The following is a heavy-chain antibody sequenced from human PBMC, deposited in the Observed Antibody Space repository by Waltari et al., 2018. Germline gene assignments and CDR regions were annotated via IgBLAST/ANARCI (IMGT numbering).Heavy chain of an antibody. CDR1: GGSISSYY. CDR3: ARELVDCSGGSCYHIDY. D-gene: IGHD2-15*01. CDR2: IYYSGST. Sequence: QVQLQESGPGLVKPSETLSLTCTVSGGSISSYYWSWIRQPPGKGLEWIGYIYYSGSTNYNPSLKSRVTISVDTSKNQFSLKLSSVTAEDTAVYYCARELVDCSGGSCYHIDYWGQGTLVTVSS. V-gene: IGHV4-59*01. J-gene: IGHJ4*02.